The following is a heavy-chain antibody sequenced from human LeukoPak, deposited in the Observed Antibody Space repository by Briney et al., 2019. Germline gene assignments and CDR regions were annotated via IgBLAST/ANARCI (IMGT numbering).Heavy chain of an antibody. Sequence: PSETLSLTCAVSGGSISSGDHTWGWVRQPPGKGLEWIGYIYHSGSGYYSPSLKTRVTVSVDTSKNQFSLELSSVTAADTAVYYCARGAGAPGYFDYWGRGTLVTVSS. CDR1: GGSISSGDHT. CDR3: ARGAGAPGYFDY. CDR2: IYHSGSG. V-gene: IGHV4-30-2*01. J-gene: IGHJ4*02.